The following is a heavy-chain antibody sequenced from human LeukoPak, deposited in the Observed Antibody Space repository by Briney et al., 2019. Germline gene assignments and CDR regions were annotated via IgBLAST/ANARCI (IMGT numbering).Heavy chain of an antibody. J-gene: IGHJ4*02. V-gene: IGHV1-18*04. CDR2: ISAYNGNT. D-gene: IGHD6-13*01. CDR1: GYTFTAYY. CDR3: ARLSSSSWDKKFDY. Sequence: GASVKVSCKASGYTFTAYYIHWVRQAPGQGLEWMGWISAYNGNTNYAQKLQGRVTMTTDTSTSTAYMELRSLRSDDTAVYYCARLSSSSWDKKFDYWGQGTLVTVSS.